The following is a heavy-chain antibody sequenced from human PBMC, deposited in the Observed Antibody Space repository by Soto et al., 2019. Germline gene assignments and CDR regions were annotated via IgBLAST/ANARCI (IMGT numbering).Heavy chain of an antibody. J-gene: IGHJ4*02. V-gene: IGHV4-4*02. Sequence: PSETLSLTCAASGGSFTSNNWWTWVRQPPGQGLEWIGEIYRTGSTNYNPSLKSRVTISLDKSENQFSLKVTSLTAADTAVYYCASRDPGTSVDYWGQGTLDTVSS. D-gene: IGHD1-7*01. CDR3: ASRDPGTSVDY. CDR2: IYRTGST. CDR1: GGSFTSNNW.